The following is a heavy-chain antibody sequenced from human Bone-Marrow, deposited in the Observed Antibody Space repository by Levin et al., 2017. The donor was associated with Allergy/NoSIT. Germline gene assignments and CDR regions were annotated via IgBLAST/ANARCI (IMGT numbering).Heavy chain of an antibody. CDR3: ARERYSYGYFEY. V-gene: IGHV3-66*01. CDR2: IYSGGST. J-gene: IGHJ4*02. D-gene: IGHD5-18*01. Sequence: GLEWVSVIYSGGSTYYADSVKGRFTISRDNSKNTLHLQMNSLRGEDTAVYYCARERYSYGYFEYWGQGTLVTVSS.